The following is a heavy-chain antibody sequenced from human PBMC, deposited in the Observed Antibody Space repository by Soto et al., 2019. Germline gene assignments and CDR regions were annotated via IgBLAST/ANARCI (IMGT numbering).Heavy chain of an antibody. V-gene: IGHV4-39*01. CDR2: IFHTGAT. J-gene: IGHJ4*02. CDR3: ARRRIVPTTNFDY. CDR1: VDSISISSFD. D-gene: IGHD2-21*01. Sequence: SETLSITCTFSVDSISISSFDWGWIRQPPGKGLEWIGHIFHTGATYQNPTLKSRLRMSVDTSKNQFSLNLSSVTATDTAVYYCARRRIVPTTNFDYWGQGTLVTVSS.